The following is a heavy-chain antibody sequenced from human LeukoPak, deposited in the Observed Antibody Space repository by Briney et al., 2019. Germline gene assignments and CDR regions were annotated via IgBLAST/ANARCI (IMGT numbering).Heavy chain of an antibody. CDR3: ARNELLQLGYFDL. CDR2: IIPILGIA. CDR1: GGTFSSYA. Sequence: ASVKVSCKASGGTFSSYAISWVRQAPGQGLEWMGRIIPILGIANYAQKFQGRVTITADKSTSTAYMELSSLRSEDTAVYYCARNELLQLGYFDLWGRGTLVTVSS. J-gene: IGHJ2*01. D-gene: IGHD1-1*01. V-gene: IGHV1-69*04.